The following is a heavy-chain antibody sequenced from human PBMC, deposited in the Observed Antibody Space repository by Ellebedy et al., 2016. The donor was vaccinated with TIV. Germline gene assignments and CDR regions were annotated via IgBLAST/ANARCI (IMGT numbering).Heavy chain of an antibody. CDR1: GGTFSSNA. D-gene: IGHD1-1*01. CDR3: ARFPYKEADYYYYYGMDV. J-gene: IGHJ6*02. Sequence: AASVQVSCKASGGTFSSNAISWVGLAPGQGLEWMGGIIRIFGTANYAQKFQGRFQITEDESTSTAYMELSSLRSEDTAVYYWARFPYKEADYYYYYGMDVWGQGATVTVSS. V-gene: IGHV1-69*13. CDR2: IIRIFGTA.